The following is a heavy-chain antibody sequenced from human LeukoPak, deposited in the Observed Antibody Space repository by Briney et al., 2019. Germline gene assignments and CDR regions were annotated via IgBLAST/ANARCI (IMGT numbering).Heavy chain of an antibody. J-gene: IGHJ4*02. V-gene: IGHV3-21*06. CDR3: ARDYYTSGTYSECFDY. Sequence: PAGSLRLSCAASGFTFSSYSMNWVRQAPGKGLEWVSSIATSSTYIYYTDSVKGRFTISRDNAKNSLYLQMNSLRAEDTAVYYGARDYYTSGTYSECFDYWGQGTLVTVSS. D-gene: IGHD3-10*01. CDR1: GFTFSSYS. CDR2: IATSSTYI.